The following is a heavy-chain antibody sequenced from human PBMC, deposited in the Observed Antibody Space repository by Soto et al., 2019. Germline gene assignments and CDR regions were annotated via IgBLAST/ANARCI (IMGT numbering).Heavy chain of an antibody. CDR3: ARGGWRRNAFDI. D-gene: IGHD2-21*02. CDR2: IYYSGST. CDR1: GGSVSSGSYY. Sequence: PSETLSLTSTVSGGSVSSGSYYWSWIRQTPGKGLEWIGYIYYSGSTNYNPSLKSRVTISVDTSKNQFSLKLSSVTAAVTAVYYCARGGWRRNAFDIWGQGTMVTVSS. V-gene: IGHV4-61*01. J-gene: IGHJ3*02.